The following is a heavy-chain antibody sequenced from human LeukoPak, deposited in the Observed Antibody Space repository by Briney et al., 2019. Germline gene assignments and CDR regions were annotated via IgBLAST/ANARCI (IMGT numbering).Heavy chain of an antibody. CDR3: ARSAGSGWYFGEFDR. V-gene: IGHV1-18*01. CDR2: ISGYNGNT. J-gene: IGHJ5*02. D-gene: IGHD6-19*01. CDR1: GYTFTSYG. Sequence: ASVKVSCKASGYTFTSYGISWVRQAPGQGLEWMGWISGYNGNTNYAQKLQGRVTMTTDTSTSTAYMELRSLRSDDTAVYYCARSAGSGWYFGEFDRWGQGTLVTVSS.